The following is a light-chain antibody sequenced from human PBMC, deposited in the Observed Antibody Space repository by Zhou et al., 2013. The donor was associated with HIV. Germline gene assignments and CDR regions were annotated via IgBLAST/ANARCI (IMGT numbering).Light chain of an antibody. V-gene: IGKV3-20*01. CDR3: QQYGSSPVT. J-gene: IGKJ2*01. CDR2: GAS. Sequence: EIVLTQSPGTLSLSPGERATLSCRASQSVTADYLAWYQQKPGQAPRLLVYGASSRVTGIPDRFSGSGSGTDFTLTISRLEPEDFAVYFCQQYGSSPVTFGQGTKLEIK. CDR1: QSVTADY.